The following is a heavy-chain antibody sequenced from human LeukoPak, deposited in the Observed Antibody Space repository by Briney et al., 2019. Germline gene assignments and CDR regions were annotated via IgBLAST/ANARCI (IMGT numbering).Heavy chain of an antibody. CDR3: AHRQLGVAAAGPYFDY. CDR2: IYWNDDK. Sequence: SGPTLVNPTQTLTQTCAFSGFSLSTSGVGVGWIRQPPGKALEWLALIYWNDDKRYSPSLKSRLTITKDTSKNQVVLTMTNMDPVDTATYYCAHRQLGVAAAGPYFDYWGRGTLVTVSS. CDR1: GFSLSTSGVG. J-gene: IGHJ4*02. V-gene: IGHV2-5*01. D-gene: IGHD6-13*01.